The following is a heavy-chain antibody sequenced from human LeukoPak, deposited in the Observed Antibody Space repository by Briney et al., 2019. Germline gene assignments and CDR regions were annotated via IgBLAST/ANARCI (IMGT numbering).Heavy chain of an antibody. J-gene: IGHJ4*02. Sequence: GSLRLSCAASGFTFSSYGMHWVRQAPGKGLEWVAVISYDGSNKYYADSVKGRFTISRDNSKNTLYLQMNSLRAEDTAVYYCAKDSGIAVAGTDYWGQGTLVTVSS. CDR3: AKDSGIAVAGTDY. V-gene: IGHV3-30*18. CDR1: GFTFSSYG. CDR2: ISYDGSNK. D-gene: IGHD6-19*01.